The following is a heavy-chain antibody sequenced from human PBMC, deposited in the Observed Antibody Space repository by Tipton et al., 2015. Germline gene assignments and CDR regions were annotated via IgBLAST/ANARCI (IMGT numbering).Heavy chain of an antibody. J-gene: IGHJ4*02. CDR2: IYPGDSET. D-gene: IGHD1-26*01. Sequence: QSGAEVKKPGESLKISCKGSGYIFTSFWIGWVRQMPGKGLEWMGTIYPGDSETRYNPSFQGQVTISADKSITTAYLLWRSLKASDTAMYYCVRRARRVGSHSYPYYFDYWGQGTLVPVSS. CDR1: GYIFTSFW. V-gene: IGHV5-51*01. CDR3: VRRARRVGSHSYPYYFDY.